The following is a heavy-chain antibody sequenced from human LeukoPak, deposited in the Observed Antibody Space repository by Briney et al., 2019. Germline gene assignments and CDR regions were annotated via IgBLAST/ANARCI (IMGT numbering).Heavy chain of an antibody. CDR3: AKTVMVTAVTPYFDY. J-gene: IGHJ4*02. D-gene: IGHD2-21*02. CDR2: FTPIFATA. Sequence: SVKVSCKASGGSFLSYPISWVRQAPGQGLEWMGEFTPIFATANYAQKFQGRVTISTDDSTGTAYMELSSLTSDDTAVYYCAKTVMVTAVTPYFDYWGQGSLVTVSS. V-gene: IGHV1-69*05. CDR1: GGSFLSYP.